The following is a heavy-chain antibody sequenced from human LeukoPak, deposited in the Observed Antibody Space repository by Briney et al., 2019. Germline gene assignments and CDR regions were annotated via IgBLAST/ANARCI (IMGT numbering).Heavy chain of an antibody. CDR2: IYYSGST. J-gene: IGHJ6*02. V-gene: IGHV4-59*01. CDR1: GGSISSYY. CDR3: ASGLAGYYYYYGMDV. Sequence: SETLSLTCTVSGGSISSYYWSWIRQPPGKGLEWIGYIYYSGSTNYNPSLKSRVTISVDTSKNQFSLKLSSVTAADTAVYYCASGLAGYYYYYGMDVWGQGTTVTVSS. D-gene: IGHD6-13*01.